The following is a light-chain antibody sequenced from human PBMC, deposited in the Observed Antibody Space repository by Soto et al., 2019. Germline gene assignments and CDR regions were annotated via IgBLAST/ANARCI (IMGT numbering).Light chain of an antibody. CDR1: QTVGNNY. CDR2: DAS. J-gene: IGKJ4*01. Sequence: EIVLTQSPGTLSLSPGERATLSCRASQTVGNNYLAWYQQKPGQAPRLLIDDASNRATGIPDRFGGTGSGTDFTLTISRLEPEDFAVYYCHQCATSPLTFGGGTKVEIK. V-gene: IGKV3-20*01. CDR3: HQCATSPLT.